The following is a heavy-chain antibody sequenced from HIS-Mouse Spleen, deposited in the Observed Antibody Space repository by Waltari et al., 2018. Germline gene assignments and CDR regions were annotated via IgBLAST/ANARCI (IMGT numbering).Heavy chain of an antibody. CDR2: ICYSGRT. V-gene: IGHV4-31*03. J-gene: IGHJ4*02. CDR3: ARGEGRELKVDY. Sequence: QVQLQESGPGLVKPSQTLSLTCTVSGGSISSGGYYWSWIRQHPGKGLEGIGYICYSGRTYYNPSLKSRVTISVDTSKNQFSLKLSSVTAADTAVYYCARGEGRELKVDYWGQGTLVTVSS. CDR1: GGSISSGGYY. D-gene: IGHD1-7*01.